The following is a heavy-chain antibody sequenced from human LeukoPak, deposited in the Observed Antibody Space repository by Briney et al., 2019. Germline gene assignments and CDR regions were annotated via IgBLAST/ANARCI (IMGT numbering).Heavy chain of an antibody. V-gene: IGHV4-34*01. CDR2: INHSGST. CDR3: ARSIVGATIDY. CDR1: GGSFSGYY. J-gene: IGHJ4*02. D-gene: IGHD1-26*01. Sequence: SETLSLTCAVYGGSFSGYYWSWIRQPPGKGLEWIGEINHSGSTNYNPSLKSLVTISVDTSKNQSSLKLSSVTAADTAVYYCARSIVGATIDYWGQGTLVTVSS.